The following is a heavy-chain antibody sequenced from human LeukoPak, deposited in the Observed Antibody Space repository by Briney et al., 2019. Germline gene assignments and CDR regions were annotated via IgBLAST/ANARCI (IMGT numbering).Heavy chain of an antibody. CDR2: ISYDGSNK. Sequence: GGSLRLSCAASGFTFSSYAMHWVRQAPGKGLEWVAVISYDGSNKYYADSVKGRFTISRDNSKNTLYLQMNSLRAEDTAVYYCAMEVVPAAFDYWGQGTLVTASS. CDR3: AMEVVPAAFDY. J-gene: IGHJ4*02. V-gene: IGHV3-30*04. CDR1: GFTFSSYA. D-gene: IGHD2-2*01.